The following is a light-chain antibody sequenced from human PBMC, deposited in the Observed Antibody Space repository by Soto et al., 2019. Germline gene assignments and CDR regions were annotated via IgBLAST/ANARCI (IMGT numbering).Light chain of an antibody. V-gene: IGLV2-14*01. CDR3: SSYTSSSTYV. CDR2: DVS. Sequence: QSALTQPASVSGSPGQSITISCTGTSSDVGGYNYVSWYQQNPGKAPKLMIYDVSNRPSGVSNRFSGSKSGNTASLTISGLQAEDEADYYCSSYTSSSTYVCGTGTKLTVL. CDR1: SSDVGGYNY. J-gene: IGLJ1*01.